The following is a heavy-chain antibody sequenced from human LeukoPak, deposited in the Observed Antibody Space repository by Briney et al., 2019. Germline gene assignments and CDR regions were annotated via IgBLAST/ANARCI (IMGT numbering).Heavy chain of an antibody. CDR3: ARELAGDGKLDY. CDR1: GGSISSGSYF. CDR2: IYTSGST. D-gene: IGHD2-15*01. Sequence: SETLSLTCTVSGGSISSGSYFWSWIRQPAGKGLEWIGRIYTSGSTNYNPSLKSRVTISPDTSKNQFSLKLSSVTAADTAVYYCARELAGDGKLDYWGQGILVTVSS. V-gene: IGHV4-61*02. J-gene: IGHJ4*02.